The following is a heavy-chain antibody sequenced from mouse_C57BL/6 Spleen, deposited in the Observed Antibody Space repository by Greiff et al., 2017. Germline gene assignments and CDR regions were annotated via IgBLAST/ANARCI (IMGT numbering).Heavy chain of an antibody. V-gene: IGHV1-39*01. CDR1: GYSFTDYN. J-gene: IGHJ2*01. CDR2: INPNYGTT. D-gene: IGHD1-1*01. CDR3: ARGGITTVGFDY. Sequence: LQLQQSGPELVKPGASVKISCKASGYSFTDYNMNWVKQSNGKSLEWIGVINPNYGTTTYNQKFTGKATLTVDQSSSPAYMQLNSLTTEESAVDYCARGGITTVGFDYWGQGTTLTVSS.